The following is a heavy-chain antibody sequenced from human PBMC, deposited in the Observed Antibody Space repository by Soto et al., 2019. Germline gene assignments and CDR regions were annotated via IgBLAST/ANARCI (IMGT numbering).Heavy chain of an antibody. J-gene: IGHJ6*02. CDR3: ARDFVTSLNYYDSSGYPRNRVYYGMDV. Sequence: QVQLVQSGAEVKKPGSSVKVSCKASGGTFSSYAISWVRQAPGHGLEWMGGIIPIFGTANYAQKFQGRVTITADESTSTAYMELSSLRSEDTAVYYCARDFVTSLNYYDSSGYPRNRVYYGMDVWGQGTTVTVSS. CDR1: GGTFSSYA. V-gene: IGHV1-69*01. D-gene: IGHD3-22*01. CDR2: IIPIFGTA.